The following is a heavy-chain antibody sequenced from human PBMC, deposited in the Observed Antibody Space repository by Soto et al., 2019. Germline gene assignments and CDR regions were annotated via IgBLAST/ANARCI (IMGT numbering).Heavy chain of an antibody. CDR2: FDPEDGET. J-gene: IGHJ6*02. Sequence: GASVKVSCKVSGYTLTELSMHWVRQAPGKGLERMGGFDPEDGETIYAQKFQGRVTMTEDTSTDTAYMELSSLRSEDTAVYYCATPRYNWNYVSNRDYYYGMDVWGQGTTVTVSS. CDR1: GYTLTELS. CDR3: ATPRYNWNYVSNRDYYYGMDV. D-gene: IGHD1-7*01. V-gene: IGHV1-24*01.